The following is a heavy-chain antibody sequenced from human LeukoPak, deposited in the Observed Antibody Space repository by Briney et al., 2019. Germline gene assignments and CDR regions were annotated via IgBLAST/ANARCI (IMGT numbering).Heavy chain of an antibody. D-gene: IGHD2-15*01. CDR1: GGSINRSLYC. CDR2: ILYTGST. V-gene: IGHV4-39*07. CDR3: ARSDNVAANVDY. Sequence: SETLSLTCTVSGGSINRSLYCWGWIRQPPGKGLEWIGSILYTGSTYYNPSLKSRVTISVDTSKNQFSLKLRSVTAADTAVFYCARSDNVAANVDYWGQGTLVIVSS. J-gene: IGHJ4*02.